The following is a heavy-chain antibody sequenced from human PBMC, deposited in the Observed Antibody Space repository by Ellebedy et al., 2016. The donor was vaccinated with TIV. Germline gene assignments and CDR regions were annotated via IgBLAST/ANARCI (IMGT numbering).Heavy chain of an antibody. D-gene: IGHD6-19*01. CDR1: GYTFTSYD. Sequence: ASVKVSCXASGYTFTSYDINWVRQATGQGLEWMGWINPNSGGTNYAQKFQGRVTMTRDTSISTAYMELSRLRSDDTAVYYCAREDGYGSIAVAGTLVANVFDYWGQGTLVTVSS. CDR3: AREDGYGSIAVAGTLVANVFDY. J-gene: IGHJ4*02. V-gene: IGHV1-2*02. CDR2: INPNSGGT.